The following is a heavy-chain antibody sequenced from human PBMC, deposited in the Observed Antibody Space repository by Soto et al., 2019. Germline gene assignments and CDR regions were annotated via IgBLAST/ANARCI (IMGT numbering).Heavy chain of an antibody. CDR2: ISYAGSNK. CDR1: GFTFSSYA. CDR3: ARAASTMITHGMDV. D-gene: IGHD3-22*01. J-gene: IGHJ6*02. Sequence: QVQLVESGGGVVQPGRSLRLSCAASGFTFSSYAMHWVRQAPGKGLEWVAVISYAGSNKYYADSVKGRFTISRDNSKNTLYLQMNSLRAEDTAVYYCARAASTMITHGMDVWGQGTTVTVSS. V-gene: IGHV3-30-3*01.